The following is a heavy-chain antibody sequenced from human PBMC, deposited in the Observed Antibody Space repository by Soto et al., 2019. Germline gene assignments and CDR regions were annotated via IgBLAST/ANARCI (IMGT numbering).Heavy chain of an antibody. Sequence: PSETLSLTWIVSGGSIRGSHWSWIRQSAAKGLEWIGRIYASGTTNYNPSLKTRVTMSVDASKNQFSLDLKSVTAADAAVYYCVKNYRSDGPGWFDPWGQGILVTVSS. V-gene: IGHV4-4*07. CDR3: VKNYRSDGPGWFDP. J-gene: IGHJ5*02. CDR1: GGSIRGSH. CDR2: IYASGTT. D-gene: IGHD3-16*02.